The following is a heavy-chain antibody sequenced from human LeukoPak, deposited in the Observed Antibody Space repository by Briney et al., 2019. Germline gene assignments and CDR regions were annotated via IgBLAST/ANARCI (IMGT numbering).Heavy chain of an antibody. D-gene: IGHD4-23*01. CDR2: INQDGSEK. CDR1: GFTFSSYL. CDR3: ARERPTTVVADWFDP. V-gene: IGHV3-7*01. Sequence: GGSLTLSCAPSGFTFSSYLMSWVRQAAGRGLEWVANINQDGSEKYYVDSVKGRFTISRDNAENSLYLQMNSLRAEDTAVYYCARERPTTVVADWFDPWVQGTLVTVSS. J-gene: IGHJ5*02.